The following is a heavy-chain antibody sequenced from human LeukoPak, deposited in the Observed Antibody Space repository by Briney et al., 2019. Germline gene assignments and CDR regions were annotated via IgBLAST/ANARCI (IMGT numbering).Heavy chain of an antibody. J-gene: IGHJ4*02. CDR3: ARDSNGEYYFDY. CDR2: IKANNGGT. V-gene: IGHV1-2*02. Sequence: ASVKVSCKASGYTFTGYDMHWVRQAPGQGLAWMGWIKANNGGTNYAQKSQGRVTMTRDTSICTAYMELSRLRSDDTAVYYCARDSNGEYYFDYWGQGTLVSCSS. CDR1: GYTFTGYD. D-gene: IGHD4-17*01.